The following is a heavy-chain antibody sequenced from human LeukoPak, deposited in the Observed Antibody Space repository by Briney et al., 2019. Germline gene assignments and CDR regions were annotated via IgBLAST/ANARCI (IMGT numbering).Heavy chain of an antibody. CDR2: ISGSAGGT. CDR1: GLTLSSYA. D-gene: IGHD6-13*01. CDR3: AKMAATGNGY. Sequence: GGSLRLSCAASGLTLSSYAMSWVRQAPGKGLEWVSAISGSAGGTYYADSVKGRFTISRDNSKHTLYLQMNSLRAEDTAVYYCAKMAATGNGYWGQGTLVTVSS. V-gene: IGHV3-23*01. J-gene: IGHJ4*02.